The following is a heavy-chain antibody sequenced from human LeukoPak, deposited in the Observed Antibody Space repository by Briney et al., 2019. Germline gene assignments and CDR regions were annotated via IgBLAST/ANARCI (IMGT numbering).Heavy chain of an antibody. V-gene: IGHV1-18*01. CDR1: GYTFTSYG. J-gene: IGHJ4*02. D-gene: IGHD3-16*02. Sequence: GASVKVSCKASGYTFTSYGISWVRQAPGQGLEWMGWISAYNGNTNYAQKLQGRVTMTTDTSTSTAYMELRSLRSDDTAVYYCARVTITFGGVIVKVGYWGQGTLVTVSS. CDR3: ARVTITFGGVIVKVGY. CDR2: ISAYNGNT.